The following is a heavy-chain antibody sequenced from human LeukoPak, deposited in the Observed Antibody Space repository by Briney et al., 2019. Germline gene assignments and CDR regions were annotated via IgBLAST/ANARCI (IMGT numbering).Heavy chain of an antibody. J-gene: IGHJ4*02. CDR2: ISSSGSTI. V-gene: IGHV3-48*03. CDR1: GFTFSSYE. D-gene: IGHD3-10*01. Sequence: GGSLRLSCAASGFTFSSYEMNWVRQAPGKGLEWVSYISSSGSTIYYVDSVKGRFTISRDNAKNSLYLQMNSLRAEDTAVYYCARGKVVRGVFFDYWGQGTLVTVSS. CDR3: ARGKVVRGVFFDY.